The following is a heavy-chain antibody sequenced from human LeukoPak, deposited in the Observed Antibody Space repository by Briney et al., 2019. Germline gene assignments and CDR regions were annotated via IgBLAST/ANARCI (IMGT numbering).Heavy chain of an antibody. Sequence: GESLKISCKASGYSFTSYWIGWVRQMPGKGLEWMGIIDPSDSETRYTPSFQGQVTISVDKSLTTTDLQWNSLKASDTAMYYCARQTAMGRSGDYWGQGTLVTVSS. J-gene: IGHJ4*02. CDR1: GYSFTSYW. V-gene: IGHV5-51*01. CDR3: ARQTAMGRSGDY. CDR2: IDPSDSET. D-gene: IGHD5-18*01.